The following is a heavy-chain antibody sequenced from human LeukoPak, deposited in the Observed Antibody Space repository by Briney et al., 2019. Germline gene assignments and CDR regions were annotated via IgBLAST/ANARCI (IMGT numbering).Heavy chain of an antibody. D-gene: IGHD3-22*01. CDR2: INHSGST. J-gene: IGHJ3*02. V-gene: IGHV4-34*01. Sequence: SETLSLTCAVYGGSFSGYYWSWIRQPPGKGLEWIGEINHSGSTNYNPSLKSRVTISVDTSKNQFSLKLSSVTAADTAVYYCARGSSGYYYPSHAFDIWGQGTMVTVSS. CDR1: GGSFSGYY. CDR3: ARGSSGYYYPSHAFDI.